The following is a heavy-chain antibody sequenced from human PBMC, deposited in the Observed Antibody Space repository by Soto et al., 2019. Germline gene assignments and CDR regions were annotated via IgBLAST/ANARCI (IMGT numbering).Heavy chain of an antibody. CDR1: GFTFSSYG. CDR2: ISYDGSNK. Sequence: RLSCAASGFTFSSYGMHWVRQAPGKGLEWVAVISYDGSNKYYADSVKGRFTISRDNSKNTLYLQMNSLRAEDTAVYYCAKDYYDSSGYLDYWGQGTLVTVSS. J-gene: IGHJ4*02. CDR3: AKDYYDSSGYLDY. D-gene: IGHD3-22*01. V-gene: IGHV3-30*18.